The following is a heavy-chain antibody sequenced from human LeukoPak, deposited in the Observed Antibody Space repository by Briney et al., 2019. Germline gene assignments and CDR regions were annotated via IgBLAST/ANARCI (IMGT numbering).Heavy chain of an antibody. J-gene: IGHJ3*02. V-gene: IGHV4-34*01. D-gene: IGHD4-17*01. CDR1: GGSFSGYY. CDR3: ARGNNGDRPPDAFDI. CDR2: IDHSGST. Sequence: SETLSLTCAVYGGSFSGYYWSWIRQPPGKGLEWIGEIDHSGSTNYNPSLKSRVTISVDTSKNQFSLKLSSVTAADTAVYYCARGNNGDRPPDAFDIWGQGTMVTVSS.